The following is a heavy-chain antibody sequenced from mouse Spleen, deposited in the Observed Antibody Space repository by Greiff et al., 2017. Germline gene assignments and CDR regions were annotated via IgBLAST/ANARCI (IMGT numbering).Heavy chain of an antibody. J-gene: IGHJ2*01. D-gene: IGHD3-2*01. CDR3: TTGGTARASDY. Sequence: VQLQQSGAELVRPGASVKLSCTASGFNIKDYYMHWVKQRPEQGLEWIGRIDPEDGDTEYAPKFQGKATMTADTSSNTAYLQLSRLTSEDTAVYYCTTGGTARASDYWGQGTTLTVSS. CDR1: GFNIKDYY. V-gene: IGHV14-1*01. CDR2: IDPEDGDT.